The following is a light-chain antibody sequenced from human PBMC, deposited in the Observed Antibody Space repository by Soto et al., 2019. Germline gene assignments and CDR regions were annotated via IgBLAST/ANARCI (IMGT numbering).Light chain of an antibody. J-gene: IGKJ4*01. CDR3: LQHNSYPPT. CDR2: TAS. Sequence: DIQMTQSPSSLSASVGDRVTITCRASQGIRNALGWYQQKPGKAPKRLIYTASSLQSGVPSRFSGSGSGTEFTLTISSLQAEDFATYYCLQHNSYPPTFGGGTKVEIK. CDR1: QGIRNA. V-gene: IGKV1-17*01.